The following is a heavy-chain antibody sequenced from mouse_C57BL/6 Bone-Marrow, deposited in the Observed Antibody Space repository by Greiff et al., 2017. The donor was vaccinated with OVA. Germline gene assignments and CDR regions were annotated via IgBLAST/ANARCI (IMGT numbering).Heavy chain of an antibody. V-gene: IGHV2-9-1*01. J-gene: IGHJ2*01. CDR3: ARLAPIYYGNYLDY. D-gene: IGHD2-1*01. Sequence: QVQLKQSGPGLVAPSQSLSITCTVSGFSLTSYAISWVRQPPGKGLEWLGVIWPGGGTNYNSALKSRLSISTDNSKSQVFLKMNSLQTDDTARYXCARLAPIYYGNYLDYWGQGTTLTVSS. CDR1: GFSLTSYA. CDR2: IWPGGGT.